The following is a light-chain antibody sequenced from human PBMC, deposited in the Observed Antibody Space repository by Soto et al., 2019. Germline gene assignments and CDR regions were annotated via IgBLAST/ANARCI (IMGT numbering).Light chain of an antibody. Sequence: EVVMTQSPATLSVSPGERATLSCRASRSVSSNLAWYQQKPGQAPRLLIYGASTRATGIPARFSGSGSGTDFTLNISSLEPEDFAVYYCQQRNNWPAISFGQGTRLEIK. V-gene: IGKV3D-15*01. CDR3: QQRNNWPAIS. J-gene: IGKJ5*01. CDR1: RSVSSN. CDR2: GAS.